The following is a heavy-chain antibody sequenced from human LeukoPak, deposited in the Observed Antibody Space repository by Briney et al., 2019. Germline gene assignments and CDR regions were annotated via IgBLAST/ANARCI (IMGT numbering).Heavy chain of an antibody. V-gene: IGHV4-39*07. CDR2: IYYSGST. J-gene: IGHJ5*02. Sequence: SETLSLTCTVSGGSISSSGYYWGWIRQPPGKGLQWIGSIYYSGSTYYNPSLRSRVTISVDTSENQFSLKLSSVTAADTAMYYCARVSLGSGSYLDPWGQGTLVTVSS. CDR3: ARVSLGSGSYLDP. CDR1: GGSISSSGYY. D-gene: IGHD3-10*01.